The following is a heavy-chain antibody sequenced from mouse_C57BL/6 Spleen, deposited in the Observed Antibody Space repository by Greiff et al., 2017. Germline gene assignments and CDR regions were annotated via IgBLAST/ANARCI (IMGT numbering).Heavy chain of an antibody. V-gene: IGHV14-3*01. CDR2: IDPANGNT. CDR3: ARSDYYGSSHFDY. Sequence: VQLKESVAELVRPGASVKLSCTASGFNIKNTYMHWVKQRPEQGLEWIGRIDPANGNTKYAPKFQGKATITADTSSNTAYLQLSSLTSEDTAIYYCARSDYYGSSHFDYWGQGTTLTVSS. J-gene: IGHJ2*01. D-gene: IGHD1-1*01. CDR1: GFNIKNTY.